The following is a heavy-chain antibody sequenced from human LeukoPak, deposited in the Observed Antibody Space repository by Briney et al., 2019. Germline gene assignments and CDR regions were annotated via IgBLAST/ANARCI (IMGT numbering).Heavy chain of an antibody. J-gene: IGHJ4*02. D-gene: IGHD2-2*01. CDR2: INPNSGDT. Sequence: ASPKVSCKASGYSFTGQDMHWARQAPGQGLEWMGWINPNSGDTNYAQKFQGTVTMTRDTTISTAYMELNRLTSDYTAEYYWASYPRYCSTSPFDYWGQGTPVTVSS. V-gene: IGHV1-2*02. CDR1: GYSFTGQD. CDR3: ASYPRYCSTSPFDY.